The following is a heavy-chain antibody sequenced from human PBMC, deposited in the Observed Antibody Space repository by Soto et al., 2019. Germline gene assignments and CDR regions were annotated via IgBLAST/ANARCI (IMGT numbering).Heavy chain of an antibody. CDR2: ISGSGGST. CDR3: ASRFIGYCSGGSCYPSEV. Sequence: TGGSLRLSCAASGFTFSSYAMSWVRQAPGKGLEWVSAISGSGGSTYYADSVKGRFTISRDNSKNTLYLQMNSLRAEDTAVYYCASRFIGYCSGGSCYPSEVWGQGTLVTVSS. D-gene: IGHD2-15*01. CDR1: GFTFSSYA. V-gene: IGHV3-23*01. J-gene: IGHJ4*02.